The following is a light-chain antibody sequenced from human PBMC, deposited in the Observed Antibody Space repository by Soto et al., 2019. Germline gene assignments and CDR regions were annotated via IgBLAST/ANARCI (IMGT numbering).Light chain of an antibody. Sequence: DIQMTQSPSSLSASVGDRVTITCRASQGISSYLAWYQQKPGKAHKLLIYAASTLQSGVPSRFSGSGSGTDFTLTISSLQPDDFATYYCQQYNSYGVTFGQGTKVDIK. CDR2: AAS. CDR1: QGISSY. CDR3: QQYNSYGVT. J-gene: IGKJ1*01. V-gene: IGKV1-16*01.